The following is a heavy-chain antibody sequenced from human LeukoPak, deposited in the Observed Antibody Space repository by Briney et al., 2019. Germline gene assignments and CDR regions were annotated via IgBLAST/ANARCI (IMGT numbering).Heavy chain of an antibody. V-gene: IGHV3-9*01. J-gene: IGHJ4*02. CDR1: GFTFDDYA. CDR3: ARARIAAAGIDY. D-gene: IGHD6-13*01. Sequence: RTGGSLRLSCAASGFTFDDYAMHWVRQAPGKGLEWVSGISWNSGSIGYADSVKGRFTISRDNAKNTLYLQMNSLRAEDTAVYYCARARIAAAGIDYWGQGTLVTVSS. CDR2: ISWNSGSI.